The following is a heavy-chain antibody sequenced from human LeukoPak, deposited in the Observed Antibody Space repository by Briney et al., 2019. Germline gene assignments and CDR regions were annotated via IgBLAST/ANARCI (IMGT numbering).Heavy chain of an antibody. D-gene: IGHD1-26*01. V-gene: IGHV4-39*07. CDR3: ARVPGSYPNYCYYGMDV. CDR2: IYYSGST. CDR1: GGSISSSSYY. Sequence: SETLSLTCTVSGGSISSSSYYWGWIRQPPGKGLEWIGSIYYSGSTYYNPSLKSRVTISVDTSKNQFSLKLSSVTAADTAVYYCARVPGSYPNYCYYGMDVWGQGTTVTVSS. J-gene: IGHJ6*02.